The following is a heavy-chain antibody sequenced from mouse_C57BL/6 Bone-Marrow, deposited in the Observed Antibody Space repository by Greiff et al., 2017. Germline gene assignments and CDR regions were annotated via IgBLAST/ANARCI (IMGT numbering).Heavy chain of an antibody. J-gene: IGHJ3*01. D-gene: IGHD2-4*01. Sequence: QVQLQQPGAELVMPGASVKLSCKASGYTFTSYWMHWVKQRPGQGLEWIGEIDPSDSYTNYNQKFKGKSTLTVDKSSSTAYMQLSSLTSEDSAVYYCARDDYGWGQGTLVTVSA. CDR2: IDPSDSYT. CDR1: GYTFTSYW. V-gene: IGHV1-69*01. CDR3: ARDDYG.